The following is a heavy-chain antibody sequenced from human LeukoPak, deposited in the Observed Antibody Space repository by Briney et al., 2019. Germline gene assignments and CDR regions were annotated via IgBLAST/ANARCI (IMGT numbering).Heavy chain of an antibody. Sequence: ASVKVSCKASGYTFTSYGISWVRQAPGQGLEWMGWISAYNGNTNYAQKLQGRVTMTTDTSTSTAYMELSSLRSEDTAVYYCASYTTVRDYYYYMDVWGKGTTVTVSS. J-gene: IGHJ6*03. V-gene: IGHV1-18*01. CDR3: ASYTTVRDYYYYMDV. CDR2: ISAYNGNT. D-gene: IGHD4-11*01. CDR1: GYTFTSYG.